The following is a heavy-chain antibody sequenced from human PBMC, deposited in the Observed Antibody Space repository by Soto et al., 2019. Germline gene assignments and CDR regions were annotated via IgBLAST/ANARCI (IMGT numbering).Heavy chain of an antibody. Sequence: KELECVSVISYSGSNTYYADSVKGRFTISRDNSKNTLYLQMNSLRAEDTAVYYCAKGGWDIVMVVAATPYYYYMDIPAKPPTVT. J-gene: IGHJ6*03. V-gene: IGHV3-30-3*02. CDR2: ISYSGSNT. CDR3: AKGGWDIVMVVAATPYYYYMDI. D-gene: IGHD2-15*01.